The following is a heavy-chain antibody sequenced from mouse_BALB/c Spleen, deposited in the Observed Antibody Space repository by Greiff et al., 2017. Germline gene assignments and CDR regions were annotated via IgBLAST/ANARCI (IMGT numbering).Heavy chain of an antibody. Sequence: VQLQQSGAELAQPGASVKMSCKASGYTFTSYWMHWVKQRPGQGLEWIGYINPSTGYTEYNQKFKDKATLTADKSSSTAYMQLSSLTSEDSAVYDCAFYDYDVPYWGQGTSVTVSS. J-gene: IGHJ4*01. CDR2: INPSTGYT. CDR3: AFYDYDVPY. V-gene: IGHV1-7*01. D-gene: IGHD2-4*01. CDR1: GYTFTSYW.